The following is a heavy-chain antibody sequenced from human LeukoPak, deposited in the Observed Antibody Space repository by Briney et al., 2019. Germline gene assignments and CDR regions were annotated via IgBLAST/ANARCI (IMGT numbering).Heavy chain of an antibody. CDR3: ARGPDSSGYYSLFDY. CDR1: GGSISSSSYY. CDR2: IYYSGST. V-gene: IGHV4-39*07. D-gene: IGHD3-22*01. J-gene: IGHJ4*02. Sequence: SETLSLTCTVSGGSISSSSYYWGWIRQPPGKGLEWIGSIYYSGSTYYNPSLKSRVTISVDTSKNQFSLKLSPVTAADTAVYYCARGPDSSGYYSLFDYWGQGTLVTVSS.